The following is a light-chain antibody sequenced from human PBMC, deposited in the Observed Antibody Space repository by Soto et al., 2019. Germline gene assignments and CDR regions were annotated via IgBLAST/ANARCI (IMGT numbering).Light chain of an antibody. CDR3: SSHTTDNTRV. Sequence: SLLTQPAPLSGSPGQSISISCTGTSSYVGRYDYVSWYQHHPGKAPKLIIHEVSNRPSGVSDRFSGSKSGNTASLTISGLQADDEADYYCSSHTTDNTRVFGTGTKVTVL. CDR1: SSYVGRYDY. V-gene: IGLV2-14*01. J-gene: IGLJ1*01. CDR2: EVS.